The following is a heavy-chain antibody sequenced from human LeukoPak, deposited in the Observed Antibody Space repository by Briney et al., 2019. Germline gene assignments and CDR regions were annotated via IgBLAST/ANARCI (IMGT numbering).Heavy chain of an antibody. Sequence: GGSLRLSCAASGFTFSGYAMHWVRQAPGKGLEWVAFILFDGSNKYYADSVKGRFTISRDNSKNSLYLQMNSLGAEDTAVYYCARGGIYNILTGFRGRILGFDYWGQGTLVTVSS. CDR3: ARGGIYNILTGFRGRILGFDY. J-gene: IGHJ4*02. CDR1: GFTFSGYA. D-gene: IGHD3-9*01. V-gene: IGHV3-30*02. CDR2: ILFDGSNK.